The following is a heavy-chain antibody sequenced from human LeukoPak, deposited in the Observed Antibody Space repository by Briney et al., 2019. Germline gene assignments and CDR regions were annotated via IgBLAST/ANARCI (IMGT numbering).Heavy chain of an antibody. V-gene: IGHV3-43D*03. Sequence: GGSLRLSCAASGFTFDDYAMHWVRQAPGKGLEWVSLISWDGGSTYYADSVKGRFTISRDNSKNSLYLQMNSLRAEDTTLYYCSTRAAAAITYYYYMDVWGKGTTVTVSS. CDR3: STRAAAAITYYYYMDV. CDR2: ISWDGGST. CDR1: GFTFDDYA. D-gene: IGHD6-25*01. J-gene: IGHJ6*03.